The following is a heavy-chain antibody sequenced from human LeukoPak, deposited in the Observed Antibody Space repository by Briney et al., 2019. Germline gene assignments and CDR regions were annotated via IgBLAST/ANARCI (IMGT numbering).Heavy chain of an antibody. J-gene: IGHJ4*02. V-gene: IGHV3-20*04. CDR2: ITWNGDSI. CDR3: ARLEQWLTPY. Sequence: GGSLRLSCAASGFTFDDYGMSWVRQAPGKGLEWVSGITWNGDSIGYADSVKGRFTISRDNAKNSLYLQMNSLRVEDTAVYYCARLEQWLTPYWGQGTLVTVSS. D-gene: IGHD6-19*01. CDR1: GFTFDDYG.